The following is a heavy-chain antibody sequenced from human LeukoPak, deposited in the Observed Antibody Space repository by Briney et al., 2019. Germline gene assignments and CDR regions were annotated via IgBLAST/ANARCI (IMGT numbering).Heavy chain of an antibody. CDR2: INHSGST. J-gene: IGHJ3*02. CDR1: GESFSGYS. Sequence: KPSETLSLTCVVYGESFSGYSWSWIRQPPGKGLEWIGEINHSGSTNYNPSLKSRVTISVDTSKNQFSLKLSSVTAADTAVYYCARPRELRFLESGPYDAFDIWGQGTMVTVSS. CDR3: ARPRELRFLESGPYDAFDI. D-gene: IGHD3-3*01. V-gene: IGHV4-34*01.